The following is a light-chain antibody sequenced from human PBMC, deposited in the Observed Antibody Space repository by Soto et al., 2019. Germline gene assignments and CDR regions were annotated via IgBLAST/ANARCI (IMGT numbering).Light chain of an antibody. J-gene: IGKJ2*01. V-gene: IGKV1-33*01. CDR1: QDIRKD. CDR2: DAS. CDR3: QQYDNLLPMYT. Sequence: DIPMTQSPSSLSASVGDRVTITCQASQDIRKDLNWYQQKPGKAPKLLIYDASNLETGVSSRFSGSGSGTHFTFTISSLQPEDIATYYCQQYDNLLPMYTFGQGTKLEIK.